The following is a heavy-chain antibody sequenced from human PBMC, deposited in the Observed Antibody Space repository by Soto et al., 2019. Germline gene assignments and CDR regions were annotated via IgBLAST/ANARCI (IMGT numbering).Heavy chain of an antibody. Sequence: SETLSLTCTVSGGSFSPSYWSWIRQPPGKGLEWVGYIYYAGSTSYNPSLKSRVTISLDTSKSQFSLSLSSVTASDTAVYYCARLGAYYQSRDPGGPGTLVPV. D-gene: IGHD2-21*01. CDR2: IYYAGST. J-gene: IGHJ5*02. CDR1: GGSFSPSY. V-gene: IGHV4-59*08. CDR3: ARLGAYYQSRDP.